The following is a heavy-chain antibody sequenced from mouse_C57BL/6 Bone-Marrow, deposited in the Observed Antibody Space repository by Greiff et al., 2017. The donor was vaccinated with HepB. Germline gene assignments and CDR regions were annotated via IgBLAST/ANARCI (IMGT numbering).Heavy chain of an antibody. CDR3: ARGGNWDLDY. CDR2: IDPSDSYT. CDR1: GYTFTSYW. D-gene: IGHD4-1*01. J-gene: IGHJ2*01. Sequence: QVQLQQPGAELVKPGASVKLSCKASGYTFTSYWMQWVKQRPGQGLEWIGEIDPSDSYTNYNQKFKGKATLTVDTSSSTAYMQLSSLTSADSAVYYCARGGNWDLDYWGQGTTLTVSS. V-gene: IGHV1-50*01.